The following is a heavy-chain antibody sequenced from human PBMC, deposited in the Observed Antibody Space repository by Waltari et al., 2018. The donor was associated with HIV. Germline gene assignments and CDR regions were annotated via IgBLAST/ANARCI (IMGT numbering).Heavy chain of an antibody. J-gene: IGHJ3*02. Sequence: EGQLVESGGGLVKPGGSRSHSWAACGFTLRSLEVHRVHQAPGMGLDWVSYSSSSGSTIYYADSVKGRFTISRDNAKNSMYLQMNSLRAEDTAIYYCAREYVPGAFDIWGQGTMVTVSS. CDR2: SSSSGSTI. CDR1: GFTLRSLE. D-gene: IGHD3-16*01. CDR3: AREYVPGAFDI. V-gene: IGHV3-48*03.